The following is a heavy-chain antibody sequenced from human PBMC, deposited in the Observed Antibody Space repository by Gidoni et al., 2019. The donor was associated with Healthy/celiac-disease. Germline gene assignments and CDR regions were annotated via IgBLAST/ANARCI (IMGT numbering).Heavy chain of an antibody. CDR1: GFTFSSYG. CDR2: ISYDGSNK. J-gene: IGHJ6*03. CDR3: AKDHSSGWWNYYYMDV. V-gene: IGHV3-30*18. D-gene: IGHD6-19*01. Sequence: QVQLVESGGGVVQPGRSLRLSCAASGFTFSSYGMHWVRQAPGKGLEWVAVISYDGSNKYYADSVKGRFTISRDNSKNTLYLQMNSLRAEDTAVYYCAKDHSSGWWNYYYMDVWGKGTTVTVSS.